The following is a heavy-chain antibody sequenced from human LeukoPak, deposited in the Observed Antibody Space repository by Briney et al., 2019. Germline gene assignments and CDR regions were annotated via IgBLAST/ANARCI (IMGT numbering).Heavy chain of an antibody. V-gene: IGHV3-48*03. D-gene: IGHD4-17*01. CDR1: GFTFSSYE. J-gene: IGHJ5*02. CDR3: AKNADYGDYRNWFDP. CDR2: ISSGGSTI. Sequence: PGGSLRLSCAASGFTFSSYEMNWVRQAPGKGLEWVSYISSGGSTIYYADSVKGRFTISRDNSKNTLYLQMNSLRAEATAVYYCAKNADYGDYRNWFDPWGQGTLVTVSS.